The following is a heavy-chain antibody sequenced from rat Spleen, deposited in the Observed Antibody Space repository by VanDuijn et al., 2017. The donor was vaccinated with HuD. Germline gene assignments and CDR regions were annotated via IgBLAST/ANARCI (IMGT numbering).Heavy chain of an antibody. Sequence: EVQLVESGGGLVQPGRSLKLSCAVSGFTFSHYYMAWVRQAPTKGLEWVAYISTGGGTTYYRDSVKGRFTVSRDDAKSTLHLQMDSLRSADTATYYCPTSGGLRNWFAYWGKGTLVTVSS. V-gene: IGHV5-27*01. CDR1: GFTFSHYY. CDR3: PTSGGLRNWFAY. CDR2: ISTGGGTT. D-gene: IGHD1-4*01. J-gene: IGHJ3*01.